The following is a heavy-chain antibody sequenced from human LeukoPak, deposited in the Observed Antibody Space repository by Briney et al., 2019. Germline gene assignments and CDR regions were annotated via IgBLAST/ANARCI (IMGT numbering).Heavy chain of an antibody. Sequence: GGSLRLSCAASGFTFSNAWMSWVRQAPGKGLEWVGRIKSKTDGGTTDYAAPVKGRFTISRDDSKNTLYLQMNSLKTEDTAVYYCWGDSSGYYPPYYFDYWGQGTLVTVSS. J-gene: IGHJ4*02. CDR1: GFTFSNAW. V-gene: IGHV3-15*01. CDR3: WGDSSGYYPPYYFDY. CDR2: IKSKTDGGTT. D-gene: IGHD3-22*01.